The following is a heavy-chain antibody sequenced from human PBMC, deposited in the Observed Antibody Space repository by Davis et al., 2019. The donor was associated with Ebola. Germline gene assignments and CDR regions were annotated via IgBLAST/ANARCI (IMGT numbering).Heavy chain of an antibody. CDR1: GFTFSSYG. Sequence: GESLKISCAASGFTFSSYGMHWVRQAPGKGLEWVAFIRYDGSNKYYGDSVKGRFTISRDNSKNTLYVQMNSLRADDTAVYYCAKGPNVADAFDVWGPGTVVTVSS. CDR3: AKGPNVADAFDV. D-gene: IGHD2-15*01. J-gene: IGHJ3*01. V-gene: IGHV3-30*02. CDR2: IRYDGSNK.